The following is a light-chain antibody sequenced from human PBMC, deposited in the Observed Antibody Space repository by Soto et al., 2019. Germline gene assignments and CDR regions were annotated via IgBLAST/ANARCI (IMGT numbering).Light chain of an antibody. CDR1: SSDIGDYDY. V-gene: IGLV2-14*01. CDR3: TSYTSSSTNYV. J-gene: IGLJ1*01. CDR2: EVS. Sequence: QSALTQPASVSGSHGQSITISCTGTSSDIGDYDYVSWYQQHPGKAPKLMIYEVSNRPSGVSNRFSGSKSGNTASLTISGLQAEDEADYCCTSYTSSSTNYVFGTGTKLTVL.